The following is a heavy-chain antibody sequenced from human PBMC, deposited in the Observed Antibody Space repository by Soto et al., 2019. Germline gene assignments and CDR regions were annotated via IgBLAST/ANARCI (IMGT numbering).Heavy chain of an antibody. CDR3: ARGRHCTSTSCFGFPSIWFDP. CDR2: ISAYNGNT. V-gene: IGHV1-18*01. D-gene: IGHD2-2*01. Sequence: ASVKVSCKASGYTFTSYGISWVRQAPGQGLEWMGWISAYNGNTNYAQKLQGRVTMTTDTSTSTAYMELRSLRSDDTAVYYCARGRHCTSTSCFGFPSIWFDPWGQGTLVTLSS. CDR1: GYTFTSYG. J-gene: IGHJ5*02.